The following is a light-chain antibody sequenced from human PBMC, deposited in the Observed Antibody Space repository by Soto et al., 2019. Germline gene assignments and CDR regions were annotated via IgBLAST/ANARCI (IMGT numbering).Light chain of an antibody. CDR1: SSNIGAGYD. CDR3: QSYDSRLRGSI. J-gene: IGLJ7*01. Sequence: QSVLTQPPSVSGAPGQRVTISCTGSSSNIGAGYDVHWYQQLPGTAPKLLIYGNSNRPSGVPDRVSGSKSGTSASLAITGLQAEDEADYYCQSYDSRLRGSIFGGGTQLTVL. CDR2: GNS. V-gene: IGLV1-40*01.